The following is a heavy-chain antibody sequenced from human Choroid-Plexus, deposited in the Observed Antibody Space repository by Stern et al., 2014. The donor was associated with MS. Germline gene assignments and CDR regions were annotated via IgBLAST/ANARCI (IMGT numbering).Heavy chain of an antibody. D-gene: IGHD4-23*01. V-gene: IGHV3-21*01. CDR1: GFTFSSYS. Sequence: EVQLVESGGGLDKPGGSLRLSCAASGFTFSSYSMNWVRQAPGKGLEWVASISSGGSYIYYADSLKGRFTISRDNAKNSLYLQMNSLRAEDTAVYYCARGRGGNYRYYFDYWGQGTLVTVSS. CDR2: ISSGGSYI. CDR3: ARGRGGNYRYYFDY. J-gene: IGHJ4*02.